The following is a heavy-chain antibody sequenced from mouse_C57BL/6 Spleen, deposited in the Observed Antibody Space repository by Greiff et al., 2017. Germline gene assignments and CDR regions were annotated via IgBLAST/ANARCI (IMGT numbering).Heavy chain of an antibody. CDR1: GFNIKDDY. Sequence: VQLKQSGAELVRPGASVKLSCTASGFNIKDDYMHWVKQRPEQGLEWIGWIDPENGDTEYASKFQGKATITADTSSNTAYLQLSSLTSEDTAVYYCTRLLLKSFDVWGTGTTVTVSS. V-gene: IGHV14-4*01. CDR3: TRLLLKSFDV. D-gene: IGHD1-1*01. J-gene: IGHJ1*03. CDR2: IDPENGDT.